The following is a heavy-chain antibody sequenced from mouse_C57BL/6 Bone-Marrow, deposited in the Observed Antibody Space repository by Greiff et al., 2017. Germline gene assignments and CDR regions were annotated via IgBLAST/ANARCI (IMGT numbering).Heavy chain of an antibody. V-gene: IGHV1-85*01. J-gene: IGHJ2*01. CDR1: GYTFTSYD. D-gene: IGHD1-1*01. CDR3: ARCYYGSSYSYYFDY. CDR2: IYPRDGST. Sequence: QVQLQQSGPELVKPGASVKLSCKASGYTFTSYDINWVKQRPGQGLEWIGWIYPRDGSTKYNEKFKGKATLTVDTSSSTAYMELHSLTSADSAVYFCARCYYGSSYSYYFDYWGQGTTLTVSA.